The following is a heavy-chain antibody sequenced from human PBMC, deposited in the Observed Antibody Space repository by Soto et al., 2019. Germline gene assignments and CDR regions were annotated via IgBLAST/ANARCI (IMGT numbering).Heavy chain of an antibody. V-gene: IGHV2-5*02. D-gene: IGHD1-26*01. Sequence: QITLRESGPTRVRPTQPLTLTCSFSGFSLTTTGVGVGWIRQPPGEAPEWLAVIYWDDDKRYSPSLKSRLTITNDPSKNQVVLTMNNMDPVDTGTYYCAHRAVYSGRYWDGGYLDIWGQGTPVTVSP. CDR2: IYWDDDK. CDR1: GFSLTTTGVG. J-gene: IGHJ4*02. CDR3: AHRAVYSGRYWDGGYLDI.